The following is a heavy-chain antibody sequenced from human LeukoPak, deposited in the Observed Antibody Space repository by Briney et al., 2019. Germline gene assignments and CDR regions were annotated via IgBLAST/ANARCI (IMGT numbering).Heavy chain of an antibody. V-gene: IGHV3-73*01. CDR3: IAKRGYSYGPEDY. CDR1: GFTFSGSA. J-gene: IGHJ4*02. Sequence: GGSLRLSCAASGFTFSGSATHWVRQASGKGLEWVGRIRSKANSYATAYAASVKGRFTISRDDSKNTAYLQMNSLKTEDTAVYYCIAKRGYSYGPEDYWGQGTLVTVSS. D-gene: IGHD5-18*01. CDR2: IRSKANSYAT.